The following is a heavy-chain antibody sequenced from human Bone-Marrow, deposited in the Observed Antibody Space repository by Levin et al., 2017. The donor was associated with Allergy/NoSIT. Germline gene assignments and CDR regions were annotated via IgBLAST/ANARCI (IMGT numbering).Heavy chain of an antibody. J-gene: IGHJ4*02. CDR1: GGSISSGGYS. CDR2: IYHSGST. Sequence: HSQTLSLTCAVSGGSISSGGYSWSWIRQPPGKGLEWIGYIYHSGSTYYNPSLKSRVTISMDRSKNHFSLNLTSVTAADTAVYFCAKSLWFGAYFDYWGQGTLVTVSS. V-gene: IGHV4-30-2*01. D-gene: IGHD3-10*01. CDR3: AKSLWFGAYFDY.